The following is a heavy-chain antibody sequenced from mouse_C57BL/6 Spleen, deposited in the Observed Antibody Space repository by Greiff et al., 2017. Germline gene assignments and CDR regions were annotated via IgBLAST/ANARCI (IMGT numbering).Heavy chain of an antibody. Sequence: LVESGPGLVKPSQSLSLTCSVTGYSITSGYYWNWIRQFPGNKLEWVGYISYDGSNNYNPSLKNRISITRDTSKNQFFLKLNSVTTEDTATYYCARGTPFAYWGQGTLVTVSA. CDR2: ISYDGSN. CDR3: ARGTPFAY. CDR1: GYSITSGYY. V-gene: IGHV3-6*01. J-gene: IGHJ3*01.